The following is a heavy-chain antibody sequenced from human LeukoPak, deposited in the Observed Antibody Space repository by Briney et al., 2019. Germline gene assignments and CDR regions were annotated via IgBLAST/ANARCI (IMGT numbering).Heavy chain of an antibody. V-gene: IGHV4-59*01. CDR1: GGSIRSYY. CDR3: ARTTEGYCRGRSCYSYYYYMDV. J-gene: IGHJ6*03. CDR2: IHYNWSA. D-gene: IGHD2-15*01. Sequence: SETLSLTCTVSGGSIRSYYGSWLRQPPGKGLELVGYIHYNWSANYNPSLKSRVTISVDTSKNQFSLKLSSVTAADTAVYYCARTTEGYCRGRSCYSYYYYMDVWGKGTTVTVSS.